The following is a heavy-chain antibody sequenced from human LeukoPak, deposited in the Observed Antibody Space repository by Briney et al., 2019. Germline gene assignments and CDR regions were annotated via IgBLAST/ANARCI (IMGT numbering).Heavy chain of an antibody. J-gene: IGHJ4*02. Sequence: SVTLSLTCAVYGGSFSGYYWSWIRQPPGKGLEWIGEINHSGSTNYNPSLKSRVTISVDTSKNQFSLKLSSVTAADTAVYYCARGSTYYDILTGRNRYYFDYWGQGTLVTVSS. D-gene: IGHD3-9*01. V-gene: IGHV4-34*01. CDR2: INHSGST. CDR1: GGSFSGYY. CDR3: ARGSTYYDILTGRNRYYFDY.